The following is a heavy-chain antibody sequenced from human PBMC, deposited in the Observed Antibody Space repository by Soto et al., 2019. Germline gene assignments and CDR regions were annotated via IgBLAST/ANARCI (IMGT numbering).Heavy chain of an antibody. CDR2: ITSNGGHT. Sequence: PGGFLRLSCAASGFTFSSYAMHWVRQAPGKGLEYVSAITSNGGHTDYASSVKGRFTISRDNSKNTLYLQMGSLRVEDMAVYYCARRIPFGYGMDVWGQGTTVTVSS. CDR1: GFTFSSYA. V-gene: IGHV3-64*01. CDR3: ARRIPFGYGMDV. J-gene: IGHJ6*02. D-gene: IGHD2-21*01.